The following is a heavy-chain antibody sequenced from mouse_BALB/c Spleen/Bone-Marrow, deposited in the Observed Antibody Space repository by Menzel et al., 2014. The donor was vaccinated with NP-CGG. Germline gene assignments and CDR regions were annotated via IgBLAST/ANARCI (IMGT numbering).Heavy chain of an antibody. CDR2: SRNKANDYTT. CDR1: GFTFSDFY. V-gene: IGHV7-1*02. CDR3: ARDPDAMDY. Sequence: EVKLMDSGGGLVQPGSSLRLSCATSGFTFSDFYMEWVRQPPGKRLEWIAASRNKANDYTTEYSASVKGRFIVPRDTSQSILYLQMNALRAEDTAIYYCARDPDAMDYWGQGTSVTVSS. J-gene: IGHJ4*01.